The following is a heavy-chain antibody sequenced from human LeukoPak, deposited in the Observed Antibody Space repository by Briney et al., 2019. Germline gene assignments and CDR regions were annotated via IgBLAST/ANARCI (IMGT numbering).Heavy chain of an antibody. Sequence: ASVKVSCKASGYXFTAYYMHWVRQAPGQGLEWLGWINPNSGGTNYAQKFQGRVTMTRDTSISTAYMELSRLTSDDTAVYYCARGQELWVDYWGQGTLVTVSS. V-gene: IGHV1-2*02. D-gene: IGHD2-21*01. CDR2: INPNSGGT. CDR3: ARGQELWVDY. J-gene: IGHJ4*02. CDR1: GYXFTAYY.